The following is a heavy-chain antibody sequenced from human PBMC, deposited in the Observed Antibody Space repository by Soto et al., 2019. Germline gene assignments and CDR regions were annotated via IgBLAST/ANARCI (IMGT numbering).Heavy chain of an antibody. D-gene: IGHD2-2*01. CDR1: GGTFSSYA. Sequence: SVKVSCKASGGTFSSYAISWVRQAPGQGLEWMGGIIPIFGTANYAQKFQGRVTITADESTSTAYMELSRLRSEDTAVYYCARVEGYCSSTSCCDYYYGMDVWGQGTTVTVSS. CDR3: ARVEGYCSSTSCCDYYYGMDV. CDR2: IIPIFGTA. J-gene: IGHJ6*02. V-gene: IGHV1-69*13.